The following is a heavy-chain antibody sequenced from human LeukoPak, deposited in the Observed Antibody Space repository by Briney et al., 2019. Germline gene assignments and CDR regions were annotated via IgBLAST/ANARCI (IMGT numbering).Heavy chain of an antibody. CDR2: MNPNSGNT. V-gene: IGHV1-8*03. J-gene: IGHJ5*02. D-gene: IGHD6-13*01. Sequence: GESLKISCKGSGYTFTSYDINWVRQATGQGLEWMGWMNPNSGNTGYAQKFQGRVTITRNTSISTAYMELSSLRSEDTAVYYCARVGSIYSSSRGNWFDPWGQGTLVTVSS. CDR1: GYTFTSYD. CDR3: ARVGSIYSSSRGNWFDP.